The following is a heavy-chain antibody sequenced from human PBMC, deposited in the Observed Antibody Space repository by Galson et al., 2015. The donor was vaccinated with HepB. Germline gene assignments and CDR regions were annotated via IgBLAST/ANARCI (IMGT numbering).Heavy chain of an antibody. V-gene: IGHV7-4-1*02. CDR1: GYTFTSYA. D-gene: IGHD5-18*01. Sequence: SVKVSCKASGYTFTSYAMNWVRQAPGQGLEWMGWINTNTGNPTYAQGFTGRFVFSLDTSVSTAYLQISSLKAEDTAVYYCARAPPQIPRGLTAPGEGGDYWGQGTLVTVSS. CDR3: ARAPPQIPRGLTAPGEGGDY. J-gene: IGHJ4*02. CDR2: INTNTGNP.